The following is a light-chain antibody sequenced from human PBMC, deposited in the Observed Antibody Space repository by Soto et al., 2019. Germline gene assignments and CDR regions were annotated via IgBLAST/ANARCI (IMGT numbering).Light chain of an antibody. V-gene: IGLV2-14*01. CDR2: EVS. J-gene: IGLJ7*01. Sequence: QSALTQPASVSGSPGQSITISCTGTSSDIGGYNYVSWYQQHPGKAPKVIISEVSDRPSGVSNRFSGSKSGNTASLTISGLQTEDEADYYCCSYTTTSTPFVFGTGTQLTVL. CDR3: CSYTTTSTPFV. CDR1: SSDIGGYNY.